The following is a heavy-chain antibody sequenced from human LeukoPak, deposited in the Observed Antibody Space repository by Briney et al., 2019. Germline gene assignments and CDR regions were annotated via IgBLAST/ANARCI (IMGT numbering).Heavy chain of an antibody. CDR2: ISAYNGNT. Sequence: GASVKVSCKASGYTFTSYVIGWVRQAPGQGLEWMGWISAYNGNTNYAQRLQGRVAMTTDTSTSTAYMDLRSLRSDDTAVYYCARVGAYCTSTSCFDYWGLGTLVTVSS. D-gene: IGHD2-2*01. J-gene: IGHJ4*02. V-gene: IGHV1-18*01. CDR1: GYTFTSYV. CDR3: ARVGAYCTSTSCFDY.